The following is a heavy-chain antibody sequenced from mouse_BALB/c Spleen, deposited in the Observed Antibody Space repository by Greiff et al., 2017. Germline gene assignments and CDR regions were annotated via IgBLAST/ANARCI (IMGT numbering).Heavy chain of an antibody. CDR2: IDPENGDT. V-gene: IGHV14-4*02. Sequence: EVQLQQSGAELVRSGASVKLSCTASGFNIKDYYMHWVKQRPEQGLAWIGWIDPENGDTEYAPKFQGKATMTADTSSNTAYLQLSSLTSEDTAVYYCTIYGSRYAMDYWGQGTSVTVSS. J-gene: IGHJ4*01. CDR3: TIYGSRYAMDY. CDR1: GFNIKDYY. D-gene: IGHD1-1*01.